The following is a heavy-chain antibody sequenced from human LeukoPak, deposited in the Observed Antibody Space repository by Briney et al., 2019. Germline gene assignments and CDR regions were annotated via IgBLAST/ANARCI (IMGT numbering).Heavy chain of an antibody. CDR1: GGSTSGYY. V-gene: IGHV4-59*01. CDR3: ARDLGVMVRAFDI. J-gene: IGHJ3*02. D-gene: IGHD5-18*01. Sequence: SETLSLTCTVSGGSTSGYYWSWIRQPPGKRLEWIGYIYYSGSTSYNPSLKSRVTISVDTSKNQISLKLSSVTAADTAVYYCARDLGVMVRAFDIWGQGTMVTVSS. CDR2: IYYSGST.